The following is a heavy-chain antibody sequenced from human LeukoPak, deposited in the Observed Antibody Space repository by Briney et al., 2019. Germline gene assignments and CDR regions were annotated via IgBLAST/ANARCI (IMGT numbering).Heavy chain of an antibody. J-gene: IGHJ4*02. CDR2: IYHSGNT. V-gene: IGHV4-38-2*01. CDR1: GYFISRGYY. D-gene: IGHD3-10*01. Sequence: SETLSLICAVSGYFISRGYYWGWTRQPPGKGLEWIGSIYHSGNTYYNPSPKSRVTILVDTSKNKFSRKLSSVTAADTAVYYCARLGLITPNRWGQGSLVTVSS. CDR3: ARLGLITPNR.